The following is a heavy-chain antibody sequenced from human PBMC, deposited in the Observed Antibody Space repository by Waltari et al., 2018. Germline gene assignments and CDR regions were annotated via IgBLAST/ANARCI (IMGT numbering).Heavy chain of an antibody. CDR3: AREPGSGSYDY. V-gene: IGHV1-3*01. J-gene: IGHJ4*02. D-gene: IGHD3-10*01. CDR1: GYTFTSYA. CDR2: INAGNGNT. Sequence: QVQLVQSGAEVKKPGASVKVSCKASGYTFTSYAMHWVRQAPGQRLEWMGWINAGNGNTKYSHKFQGRVTITSDTSASTAYMELSSLRSEDTAVYYCAREPGSGSYDYWGQGTLVTVSS.